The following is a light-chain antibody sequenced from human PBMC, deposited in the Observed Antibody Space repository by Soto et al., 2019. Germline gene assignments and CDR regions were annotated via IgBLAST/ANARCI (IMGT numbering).Light chain of an antibody. V-gene: IGLV2-14*03. CDR2: EAY. Sequence: QSALTQPASVSGSPGQSITISCTGISSDVGTYNYVSWYQQHPGKAPKLMIYEAYSRPSDVSNRFSGSKSGNTASLTISGLQAEDEAYYYCSSYTTSSTPVVFGGGTKLTVL. J-gene: IGLJ2*01. CDR3: SSYTTSSTPVV. CDR1: SSDVGTYNY.